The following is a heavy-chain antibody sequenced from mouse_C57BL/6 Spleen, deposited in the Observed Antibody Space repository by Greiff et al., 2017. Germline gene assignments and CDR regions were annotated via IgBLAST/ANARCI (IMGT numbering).Heavy chain of an antibody. CDR1: GFTFSSYA. CDR3: TRAEGYDRAMDY. J-gene: IGHJ4*01. D-gene: IGHD2-2*01. CDR2: ISSGGDYI. Sequence: EVHLVESGEGLVKPGGSLKLSCAASGFTFSSYAMSWVRQTPEKRLEWVAYISSGGDYIYYAYTVKGRFTISRDNARNTLYLQMGSLKSKDTAMDYCTRAEGYDRAMDYWGQGTSVTVSS. V-gene: IGHV5-9-1*02.